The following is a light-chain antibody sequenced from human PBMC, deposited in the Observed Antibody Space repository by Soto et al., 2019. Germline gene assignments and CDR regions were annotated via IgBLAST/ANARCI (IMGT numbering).Light chain of an antibody. CDR2: GVT. J-gene: IGLJ1*01. V-gene: IGLV2-23*02. CDR3: CSYAGFTAFV. Sequence: QSVLTQPASVSGSPGQSITISCTGTSSDIGVFDLVSWYRQYPGKAPKLMIYGVTKRPSGVSDRFSGSKSGKTASLTISGLQAEDEADYYCCSYAGFTAFVFGSGTKVIVL. CDR1: SSDIGVFDL.